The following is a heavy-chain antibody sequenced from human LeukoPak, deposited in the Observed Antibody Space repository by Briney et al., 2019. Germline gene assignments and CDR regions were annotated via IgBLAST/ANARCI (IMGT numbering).Heavy chain of an antibody. CDR2: IYHSGST. CDR1: GYSISSGGYY. V-gene: IGHV4-30-2*01. Sequence: SETLSLTCIVSGYSISSGGYYWSWIRQPPGKGLEWIGYIYHSGSTYYNPSLKSRVTISVDRSKNQFSLKLSSVTAADTAVYYCARAEDQFLEWLLFGGLWFDPWGQGTLVTVSS. CDR3: ARAEDQFLEWLLFGGLWFDP. J-gene: IGHJ5*02. D-gene: IGHD3-3*01.